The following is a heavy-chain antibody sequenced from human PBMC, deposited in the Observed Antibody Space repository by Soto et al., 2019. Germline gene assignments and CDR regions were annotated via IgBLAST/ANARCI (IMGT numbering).Heavy chain of an antibody. CDR3: ARAHAPTLPFDS. CDR2: IFHSGNA. CDR1: GGSIRNVY. V-gene: IGHV4-59*01. D-gene: IGHD2-15*01. J-gene: IGHJ4*01. Sequence: PSETLSLTCTASGGSIRNVYWSWIRQAPGKGLEWIGFIFHSGNAKYNPSLKSRVTISVDTSKNQFSLSLDSVTAADTAVYFCARAHAPTLPFDSWGQGTPVTVSS.